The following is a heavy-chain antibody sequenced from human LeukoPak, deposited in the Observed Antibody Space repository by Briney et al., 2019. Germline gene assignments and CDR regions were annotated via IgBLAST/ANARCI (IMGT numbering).Heavy chain of an antibody. Sequence: SETLSLTCAVYGGSFSGYYWSWLRQPPGKGLEWIGEINHSGSTNYNPSLKSRVTISVDTSKNQFSLKLSSVTAADTAVYYCARADRYGSSWYGVGNWFDPWGQGTLVTVSS. V-gene: IGHV4-34*01. CDR3: ARADRYGSSWYGVGNWFDP. CDR1: GGSFSGYY. D-gene: IGHD6-13*01. CDR2: INHSGST. J-gene: IGHJ5*02.